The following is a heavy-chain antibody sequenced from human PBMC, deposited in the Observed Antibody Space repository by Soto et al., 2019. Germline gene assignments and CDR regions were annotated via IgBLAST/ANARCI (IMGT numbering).Heavy chain of an antibody. Sequence: GASVTVSCKTSGYTFSTYDINWVRQTPGQGLEWMGWINPNADKTGFAQKFQSRVTLTRDTSINTVFMEQNNLRSEDTAVYYCARQRRGTWYYFDHWGQGTLVTVSS. J-gene: IGHJ4*02. V-gene: IGHV1-8*01. CDR3: ARQRRGTWYYFDH. D-gene: IGHD3-16*01. CDR2: INPNADKT. CDR1: GYTFSTYD.